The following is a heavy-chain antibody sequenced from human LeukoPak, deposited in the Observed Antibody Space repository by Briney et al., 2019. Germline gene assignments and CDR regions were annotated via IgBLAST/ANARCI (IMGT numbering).Heavy chain of an antibody. J-gene: IGHJ4*02. CDR1: GFTFSSYW. CDR2: IKQDGSQK. Sequence: QAGGSLRLSCAASGFTFSSYWMSWVRQAPGKGLEWVANIKQDGSQKYYVDSVKGRFSISRDNAKNSLYLQTNSLRAEDTAVYYCARDRPTNREQFYEYWGQGTLVTVSS. V-gene: IGHV3-7*03. D-gene: IGHD1-26*01. CDR3: ARDRPTNREQFYEY.